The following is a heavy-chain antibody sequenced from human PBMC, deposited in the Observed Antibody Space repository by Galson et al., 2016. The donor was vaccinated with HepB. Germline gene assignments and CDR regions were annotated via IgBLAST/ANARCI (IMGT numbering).Heavy chain of an antibody. J-gene: IGHJ4*02. CDR3: ARLEVSGGGNFFDF. CDR2: INYSGTT. D-gene: IGHD3-10*01. Sequence: ETLSLTCTVSGGSISNSRYFWTWVRQPPGEGLQWLGSINYSGTTYFDDSVKGRATLSVDMSESQYSLKVTSLTAADTARYYCARLEVSGGGNFFDFWGQGALVTVSS. V-gene: IGHV4-39*01. CDR1: GGSISNSRYF.